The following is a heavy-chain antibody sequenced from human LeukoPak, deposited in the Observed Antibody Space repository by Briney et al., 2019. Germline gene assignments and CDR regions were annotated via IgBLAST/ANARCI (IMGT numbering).Heavy chain of an antibody. V-gene: IGHV4-38-2*02. D-gene: IGHD5-18*01. J-gene: IGHJ6*03. Sequence: SETLSLTCTVSGYSISSGYYWGWIRQPPGKGLEWIGSIYHSGSTYYNPSLRSRVTISVDTSKNQFSLKLSSVTAADTAVYYCARTTEGGYTYGYFYYYYMDVWGKGTTVTISS. CDR3: ARTTEGGYTYGYFYYYYMDV. CDR1: GYSISSGYY. CDR2: IYHSGST.